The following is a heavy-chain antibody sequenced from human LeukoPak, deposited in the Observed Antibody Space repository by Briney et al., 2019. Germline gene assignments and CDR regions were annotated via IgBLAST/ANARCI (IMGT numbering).Heavy chain of an antibody. D-gene: IGHD3-22*01. CDR3: ARDDGYYYDSSDYRRAFDI. CDR1: GGSISSGAYY. Sequence: SSETLSLTCTVSGGSISSGAYYWSWIRQHPGKGLEWIGYIYYSGTTYYNPSLKSRVTISIDTSKNQFSLKLSSVTAADTAVYYCARDDGYYYDSSDYRRAFDIWGQGTMVTVSS. J-gene: IGHJ3*02. V-gene: IGHV4-31*03. CDR2: IYYSGTT.